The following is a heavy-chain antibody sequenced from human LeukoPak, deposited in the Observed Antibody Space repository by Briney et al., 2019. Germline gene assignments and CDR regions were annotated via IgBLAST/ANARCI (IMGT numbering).Heavy chain of an antibody. CDR3: ARAWTGYSYGDY. D-gene: IGHD5-18*01. CDR2: INPNSGGT. Sequence: ASVKVSCKASGYIFTGYYMHWVRQAPGQGLEWMGWINPNSGGTNYAQKFQGRVTMTRDTSISTAYMELSRLRSDDTAVYYCARAWTGYSYGDYWGQGTLVTVSS. V-gene: IGHV1-2*02. J-gene: IGHJ4*02. CDR1: GYIFTGYY.